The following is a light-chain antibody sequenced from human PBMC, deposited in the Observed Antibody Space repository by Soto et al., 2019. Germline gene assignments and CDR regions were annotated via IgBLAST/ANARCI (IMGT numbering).Light chain of an antibody. CDR2: ETA. Sequence: DIQMTQSPSSLSASVGDRVTITCRASQGISNYLAWYQQKSGKVPKLLIYETATLHSGVPSRFSGSGFGTHFTLTISSLQPEDVATYYCHKYNTAPLAFGGGTKVDIQ. CDR1: QGISNY. J-gene: IGKJ4*01. V-gene: IGKV1-27*01. CDR3: HKYNTAPLA.